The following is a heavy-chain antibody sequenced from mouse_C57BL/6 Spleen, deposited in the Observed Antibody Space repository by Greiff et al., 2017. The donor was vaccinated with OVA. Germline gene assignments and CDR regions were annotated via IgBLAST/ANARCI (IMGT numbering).Heavy chain of an antibody. CDR3: ARSSYKNYFDY. Sequence: EVKVVESGGGLVKPGGSLKLSCAASGFTFSDYGMHWVRQAPEKGLEWVAYISSGSSTIYYADTVKGRFTISRDNAKNTLFLQMTSLRSEDTAMYYCARSSYKNYFDYWGQGTTLTVSS. D-gene: IGHD2-10*01. CDR1: GFTFSDYG. J-gene: IGHJ2*01. CDR2: ISSGSSTI. V-gene: IGHV5-17*01.